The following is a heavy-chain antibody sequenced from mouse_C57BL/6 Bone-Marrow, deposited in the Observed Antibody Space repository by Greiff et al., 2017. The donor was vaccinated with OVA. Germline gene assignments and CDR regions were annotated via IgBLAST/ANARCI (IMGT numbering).Heavy chain of an antibody. CDR3: TSYGNFDY. CDR2: IDPENGDT. CDR1: GFNIKDDY. Sequence: EVMLVESGAELVRPGASVKLSCTASGFNIKDDYMHWVKKRPEQGLEWIGWIDPENGDTEYASKFQGKATITADTSSNTAYLQLSSLTSEDTAVYYCTSYGNFDYWGQGTTLTVSS. V-gene: IGHV14-4*01. J-gene: IGHJ2*01. D-gene: IGHD2-1*01.